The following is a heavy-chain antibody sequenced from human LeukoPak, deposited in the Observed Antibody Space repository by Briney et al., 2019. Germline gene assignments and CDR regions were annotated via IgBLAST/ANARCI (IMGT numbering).Heavy chain of an antibody. J-gene: IGHJ4*02. CDR3: ATGGSYYGSGSLLFDY. D-gene: IGHD3-10*01. V-gene: IGHV1-69*05. CDR1: GGTFSSYA. Sequence: SVKVSCKASGGTFSSYAISWVRQAPGQGLEWMGGIIPIFGTANYAQKFQGRVTITTDESTSTAYMELSSLRSEDTAVYYCATGGSYYGSGSLLFDYWGQGTLVTVSS. CDR2: IIPIFGTA.